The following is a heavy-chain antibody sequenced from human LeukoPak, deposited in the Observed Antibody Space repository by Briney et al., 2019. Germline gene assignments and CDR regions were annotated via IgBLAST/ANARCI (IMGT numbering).Heavy chain of an antibody. Sequence: GASVKVSCKASGGTFSSYAISWVRQAPGQGLESMGGIIPIFGTANYAQKFQGRVTITTDESTSTAYMELSSLRSEDTAVYYCARGLHPGTDSYGSGYWGQGTLVTVSS. V-gene: IGHV1-69*05. CDR3: ARGLHPGTDSYGSGY. CDR2: IIPIFGTA. J-gene: IGHJ4*02. CDR1: GGTFSSYA. D-gene: IGHD3-10*01.